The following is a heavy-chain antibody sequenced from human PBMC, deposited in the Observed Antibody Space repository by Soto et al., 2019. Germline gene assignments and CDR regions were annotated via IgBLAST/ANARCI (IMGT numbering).Heavy chain of an antibody. Sequence: PGGSLRLSCAASGFTFSSYAMSWVRQAPGKGLEWVSAISGSGGSTYYADSVKGRFTISRDNSKNTLYLQMNSLRAEDTAVYYCAKTQGPGITIFGVVTMAYFDYWGQGTLVTVSS. CDR2: ISGSGGST. CDR3: AKTQGPGITIFGVVTMAYFDY. V-gene: IGHV3-23*01. D-gene: IGHD3-3*01. CDR1: GFTFSSYA. J-gene: IGHJ4*02.